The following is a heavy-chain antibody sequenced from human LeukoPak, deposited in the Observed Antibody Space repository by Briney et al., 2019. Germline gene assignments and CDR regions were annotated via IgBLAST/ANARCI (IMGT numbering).Heavy chain of an antibody. V-gene: IGHV3-48*01. Sequence: PGGSLRLSCAASGFTFSSYSMNWVRQAPGKGLEWVSYISSSSSSTIYYADSVKGRFTISRDNAKNSLYLQMNSLRAEDTAVYYCARDHFSSSSLDYWGQGTLVTVSS. CDR2: ISSSSSSTI. CDR1: GFTFSSYS. CDR3: ARDHFSSSSLDY. J-gene: IGHJ4*02. D-gene: IGHD6-6*01.